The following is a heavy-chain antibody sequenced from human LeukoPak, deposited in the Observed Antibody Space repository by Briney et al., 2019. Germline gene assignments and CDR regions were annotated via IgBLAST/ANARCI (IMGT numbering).Heavy chain of an antibody. CDR3: ARGHVVVVAAPYYYYYMDV. D-gene: IGHD2-15*01. CDR2: MNPNSGNT. V-gene: IGHV1-8*03. CDR1: GYTFPSYD. Sequence: GASVKVSCKASGYTFPSYDINWVRQATGQGLEWMGWMNPNSGNTGYAQKFQGRVTITRNTSISTAYMELSSLRSEDTAVYYCARGHVVVVAAPYYYYYMDVWGKGTTVTVSS. J-gene: IGHJ6*03.